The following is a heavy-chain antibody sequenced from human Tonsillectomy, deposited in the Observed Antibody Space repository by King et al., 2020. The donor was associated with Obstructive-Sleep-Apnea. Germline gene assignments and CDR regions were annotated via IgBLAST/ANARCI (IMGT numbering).Heavy chain of an antibody. CDR1: GYTFTSYD. CDR2: MNPNSGNT. J-gene: IGHJ6*02. Sequence: VQLVQSGAEVKKPGASVKVSCKASGYTFTSYDINWVRQATGQGLEWMGWMNPNSGNTGYAQNLQGRVTMTRNTSISTAYMELSSLGSEDTAVYYCARGGVTTDYYYGMDVWGQGTTVTVSS. V-gene: IGHV1-8*01. CDR3: ARGGVTTDYYYGMDV. D-gene: IGHD4-17*01.